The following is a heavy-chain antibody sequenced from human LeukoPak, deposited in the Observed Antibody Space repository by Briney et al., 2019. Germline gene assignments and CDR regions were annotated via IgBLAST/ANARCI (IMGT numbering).Heavy chain of an antibody. CDR2: IKQDGSEK. D-gene: IGHD3-16*02. Sequence: GGSLRLSCAASGFTFSSYWMSWVRQAPGKGLEWVANIKQDGSEKYYVDSVKGRSTISRDNAKNSLYPQMNSLRAEDTAVYYCARDHLYYDYVWGSYRPYDAFDIWGQGTMVTVSS. J-gene: IGHJ3*02. CDR1: GFTFSSYW. CDR3: ARDHLYYDYVWGSYRPYDAFDI. V-gene: IGHV3-7*01.